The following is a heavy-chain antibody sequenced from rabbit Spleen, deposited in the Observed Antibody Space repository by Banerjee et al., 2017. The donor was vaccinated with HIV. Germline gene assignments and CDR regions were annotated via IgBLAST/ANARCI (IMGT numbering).Heavy chain of an antibody. CDR3: ARDAGYVGWDDLYL. CDR1: GFSFSSSDW. D-gene: IGHD4-2*01. V-gene: IGHV1S45*01. Sequence: QEQLVESGGGLVQPEGSLTLTCTASGFSFSSSDWIYWVRQAPGKGLEWIACIYTGSSGSTYYASWAKGRFTCSKTSSTTVTLQMTSLTAADTATYFCARDAGYVGWDDLYLWGQGTLVTVS. J-gene: IGHJ6*01. CDR2: IYTGSSGST.